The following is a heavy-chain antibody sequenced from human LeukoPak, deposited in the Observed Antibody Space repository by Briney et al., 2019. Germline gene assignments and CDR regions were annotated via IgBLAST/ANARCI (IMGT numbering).Heavy chain of an antibody. D-gene: IGHD2-15*01. CDR2: MNPNSGNT. CDR1: GYTFTSYD. CDR3: ARVVVAARSRENWFDP. J-gene: IGHJ5*02. V-gene: IGHV1-8*01. Sequence: ASVKVSCKASGYTFTSYDINWVRQATGQGLERMGWMNPNSGNTGYAQKFQGRVTMTRNTSISTAYMELSSLRSEDTAVYYCARVVVAARSRENWFDPWGQGTLVTVSS.